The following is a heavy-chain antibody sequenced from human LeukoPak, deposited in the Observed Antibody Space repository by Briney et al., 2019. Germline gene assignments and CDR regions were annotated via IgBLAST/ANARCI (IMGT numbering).Heavy chain of an antibody. CDR1: GGSISSYY. CDR3: ATDYYGSGSYHY. CDR2: IYYSGST. D-gene: IGHD3-10*01. V-gene: IGHV4-59*01. Sequence: SETLSLTCTVSGGSISSYYWSWIRQPPGKGLEWIGYIYYSGSTNYNPSLKSRVTISVDTSKNQFSLKLSSVTAADTAAYYCATDYYGSGSYHYWGQGTLVTVSS. J-gene: IGHJ4*02.